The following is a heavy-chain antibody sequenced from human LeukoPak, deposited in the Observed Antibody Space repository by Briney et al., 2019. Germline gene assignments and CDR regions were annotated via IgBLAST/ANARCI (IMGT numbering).Heavy chain of an antibody. CDR2: MLYSGTT. J-gene: IGHJ4*02. V-gene: IGHV4-39*07. D-gene: IGHD3-9*01. CDR1: GDY. Sequence: SETLSLTCSVSGDYWGWFRQPPGKGLEWIGTMLYSGTTYYNPSLKSRVTISVDTSKNQFSLRLTSVTAADTAVYYCARISLTGYAPISGSSDYWGQGTLVTVSS. CDR3: ARISLTGYAPISGSSDY.